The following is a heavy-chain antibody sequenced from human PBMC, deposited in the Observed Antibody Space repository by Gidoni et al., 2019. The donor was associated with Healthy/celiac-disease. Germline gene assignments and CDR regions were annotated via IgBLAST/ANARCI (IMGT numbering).Heavy chain of an antibody. CDR1: GFTFSSYA. J-gene: IGHJ6*02. V-gene: IGHV3-23*01. Sequence: EVQLLESGGGLVQPGGSLRLSCAASGFTFSSYAMSWVRQAPGKGLEWVSAISGSGGSTYYADSVKGRFTISRDNSKNTLYLQMNSLRAEDTAVYYCAKEGVRGVISPYYYYGMDVWGQGTTVTVSS. CDR2: ISGSGGST. D-gene: IGHD3-10*01. CDR3: AKEGVRGVISPYYYYGMDV.